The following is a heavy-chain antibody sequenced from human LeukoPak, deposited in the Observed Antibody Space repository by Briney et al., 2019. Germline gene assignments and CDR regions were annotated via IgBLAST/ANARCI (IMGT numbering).Heavy chain of an antibody. CDR2: INPNSGGT. CDR3: ARARRDSSGWYFFDY. J-gene: IGHJ4*02. Sequence: ASVKVSCKASGYTFTGYYMHWVRQAPGQGLEWMGWINPNSGGTNYAQKFQGRVTMTRDTSINTAYMELSRLRSDDTAVYYCARARRDSSGWYFFDYWGQGTLVTVSS. CDR1: GYTFTGYY. D-gene: IGHD6-19*01. V-gene: IGHV1-2*02.